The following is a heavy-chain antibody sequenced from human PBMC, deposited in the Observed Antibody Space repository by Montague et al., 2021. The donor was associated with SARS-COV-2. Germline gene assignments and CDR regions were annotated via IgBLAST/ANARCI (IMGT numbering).Heavy chain of an antibody. CDR1: IGSISSGSYY. CDR2: IYTSGST. CDR3: ARDGYSSGWNGLHWFDP. V-gene: IGHV4-61*02. J-gene: IGHJ5*02. Sequence: TLSLTCTVSIGSISSGSYYWSWIRQPAGQGLEWIGRIYTSGSTNYXXXLKSRVTISVDTSKNQFSLKLSSVTAADTAVYYCARDGYSSGWNGLHWFDPWGQGTLVTVSS. D-gene: IGHD6-25*01.